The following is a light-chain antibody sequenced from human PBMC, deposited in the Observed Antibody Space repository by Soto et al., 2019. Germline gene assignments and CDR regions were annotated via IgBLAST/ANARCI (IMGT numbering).Light chain of an antibody. V-gene: IGKV1-12*01. CDR2: AAS. J-gene: IGKJ4*01. CDR1: QGINSW. Sequence: DIQMTQSPSSVSASVGDRVTITCRASQGINSWLLWYQQKPGKAPKLLIYAASSLQSGVPSRFSGSGSGTVFTLPVNSLQPEDFAPYFCQQANIFPPPFGGGPKWEI. CDR3: QQANIFPPP.